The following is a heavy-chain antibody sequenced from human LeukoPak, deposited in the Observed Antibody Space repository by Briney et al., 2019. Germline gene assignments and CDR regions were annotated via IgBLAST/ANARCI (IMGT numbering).Heavy chain of an antibody. J-gene: IGHJ5*02. Sequence: GGSLRLSCAASGFTFSNYAMSWVRQAPGKGLQWVSSISATGDSTYYEGSVKGRFTISRDTSKNTLFLQMNTLRAEDTALYYCTNGGGQAWFDPWGQGTLVTVSS. CDR2: ISATGDST. CDR1: GFTFSNYA. D-gene: IGHD2-15*01. V-gene: IGHV3-23*01. CDR3: TNGGGQAWFDP.